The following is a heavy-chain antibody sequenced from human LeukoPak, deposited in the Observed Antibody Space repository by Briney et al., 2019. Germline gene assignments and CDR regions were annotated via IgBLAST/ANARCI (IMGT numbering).Heavy chain of an antibody. V-gene: IGHV4-59*01. CDR2: IYYSGST. Sequence: SETLSLTCTVSGGSISSYYWSWIRQPPGKGLEWIGYIYYSGSTNYNPSPKSRVTISVDTSKNQFSLKLSSVTAADTAVYYCARVLYDSSGPLDYWGQGTLVTVSS. J-gene: IGHJ4*02. CDR3: ARVLYDSSGPLDY. CDR1: GGSISSYY. D-gene: IGHD3-22*01.